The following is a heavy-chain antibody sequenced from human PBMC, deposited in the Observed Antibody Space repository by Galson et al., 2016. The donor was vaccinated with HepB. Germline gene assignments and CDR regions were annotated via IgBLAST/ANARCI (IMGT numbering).Heavy chain of an antibody. CDR2: IRGDGIVS. D-gene: IGHD3-10*01. CDR3: SREMTESYFD. J-gene: IGHJ4*02. Sequence: SLRLSCAASGFTFNAHWMNWVRQAPGKGLEWVANIRGDGIVSYYAESVRGRFTISRDNAKNSLYLQMNGLRVDETAVHYCSREMTESYFDWGQGTLVTVSS. CDR1: GFTFNAHW. V-gene: IGHV3-7*01.